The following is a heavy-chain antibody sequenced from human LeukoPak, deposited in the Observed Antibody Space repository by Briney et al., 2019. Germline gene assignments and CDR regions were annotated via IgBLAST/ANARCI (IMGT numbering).Heavy chain of an antibody. J-gene: IGHJ4*02. Sequence: GRSLRLSCAASGSTFSSYAMHWVRQAPGKGLEWVAVISYDGSNKYYADSVKGRFTISRDNSKNTLYLQMNSLRAEDTAVYYCARDSSSGSAAFDYWGQGTLVTVSS. CDR1: GSTFSSYA. D-gene: IGHD6-19*01. V-gene: IGHV3-30*04. CDR3: ARDSSSGSAAFDY. CDR2: ISYDGSNK.